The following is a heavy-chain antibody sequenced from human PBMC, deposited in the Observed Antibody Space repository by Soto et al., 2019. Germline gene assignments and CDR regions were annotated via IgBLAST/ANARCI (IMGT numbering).Heavy chain of an antibody. CDR2: ISGSGGST. V-gene: IGHV3-23*01. CDR3: AKDLHGDYFAPSDY. D-gene: IGHD4-17*01. CDR1: GFTFSSYA. J-gene: IGHJ4*02. Sequence: PVGSLRLSCAASGFTFSSYAMSWVRQAPGKGLEWVSAISGSGGSTYYADSVKGRFTISRDNSKNTLYLQMNSLRAEDTAVYYCAKDLHGDYFAPSDYWGQGTLVTVS.